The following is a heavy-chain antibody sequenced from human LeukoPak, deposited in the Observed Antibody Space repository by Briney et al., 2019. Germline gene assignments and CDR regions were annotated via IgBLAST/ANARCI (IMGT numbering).Heavy chain of an antibody. J-gene: IGHJ5*02. CDR1: GGSISSYY. CDR3: ARGYYDFWSGVFDP. Sequence: SETLSLTCTVSGGSISSYYWGWIRQPPGKGLEWIGYIYYSGSTNYNPSLKSRVTISVDTSKNQFSLKLSSVTAADTAVYYCARGYYDFWSGVFDPWGQGTLVTVSS. V-gene: IGHV4-59*01. D-gene: IGHD3-3*01. CDR2: IYYSGST.